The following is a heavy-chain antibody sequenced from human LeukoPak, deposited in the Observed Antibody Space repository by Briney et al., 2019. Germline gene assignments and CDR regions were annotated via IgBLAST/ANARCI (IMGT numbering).Heavy chain of an antibody. CDR2: IYYSGST. D-gene: IGHD1-1*01. J-gene: IGHJ3*02. Sequence: SETLSLTCTVSGGSISSGSYYWSWIRQPPGKGLEWSGYIYYSGSTNYNPSLKSRVTISVDTSKNQFSLKLSSVTAADTAVYYCATKETNNWSLDIWGQGTMVTVSS. V-gene: IGHV4-61*01. CDR1: GGSISSGSYY. CDR3: ATKETNNWSLDI.